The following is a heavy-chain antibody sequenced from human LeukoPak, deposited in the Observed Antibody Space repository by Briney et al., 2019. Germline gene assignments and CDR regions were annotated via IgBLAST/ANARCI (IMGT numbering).Heavy chain of an antibody. D-gene: IGHD1-26*01. CDR2: ISYDGSNK. CDR3: ARVPSGSYYSFDL. CDR1: GFTFSSYA. Sequence: GLSLRLSCAASGFTFSSYAMHWVRQAPGKGLEWVAVISYDGSNKYYADSVKGRFTISRDNSKNTLYLQMNSLRAEDTAVYYSARVPSGSYYSFDLWGRGTLVTVSS. J-gene: IGHJ2*01. V-gene: IGHV3-30*04.